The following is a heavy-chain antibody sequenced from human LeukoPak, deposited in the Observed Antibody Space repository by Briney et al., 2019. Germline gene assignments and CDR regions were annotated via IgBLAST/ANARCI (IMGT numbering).Heavy chain of an antibody. D-gene: IGHD6-13*01. V-gene: IGHV4-34*01. CDR3: ARGDIAAAGTVDY. Sequence: SETLSLTCAVYGGSFSGYYWSWIRQPPGKGLEWIGEINHSGSTNYNPSLKSRVTISVDTSKNQFSLKLSSVTAADTAVYYCARGDIAAAGTVDYWGQGTLVTVS. J-gene: IGHJ4*02. CDR1: GGSFSGYY. CDR2: INHSGST.